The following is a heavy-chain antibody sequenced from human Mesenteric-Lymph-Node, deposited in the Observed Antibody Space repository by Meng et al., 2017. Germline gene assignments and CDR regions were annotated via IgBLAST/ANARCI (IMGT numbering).Heavy chain of an antibody. J-gene: IGHJ6*02. Sequence: GESLKISCAASGFTFNTYALHWVRQAPGKGPEWVAGISYDGSNKYYADSVKGQFTISRDNSENTLYMQMNSLRPEATAVYYCTRAWGWSGPFYYYGMDVWGQGTMVTVSS. CDR3: TRAWGWSGPFYYYGMDV. V-gene: IGHV3-30*04. CDR1: GFTFNTYA. CDR2: ISYDGSNK. D-gene: IGHD3-10*01.